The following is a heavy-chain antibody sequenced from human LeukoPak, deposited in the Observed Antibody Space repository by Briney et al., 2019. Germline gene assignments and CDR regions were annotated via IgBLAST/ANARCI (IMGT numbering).Heavy chain of an antibody. Sequence: GASVKVSCKASGYTFTSYAMHWVRQAPGQRLEWMGWINAGNGNTKYSQEFQGRVTITRDTSASTAYMELSSLRSEDMAVYYCARAQAPYESMGWDAFDIWGRGTMVTVSS. CDR1: GYTFTSYA. CDR2: INAGNGNT. D-gene: IGHD3-22*01. J-gene: IGHJ3*02. CDR3: ARAQAPYESMGWDAFDI. V-gene: IGHV1-3*03.